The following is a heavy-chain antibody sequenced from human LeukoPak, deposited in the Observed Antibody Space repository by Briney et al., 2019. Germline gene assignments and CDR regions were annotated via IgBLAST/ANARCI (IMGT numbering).Heavy chain of an antibody. D-gene: IGHD6-13*01. Sequence: GGSLRLPCAASGFTFSSYSMNWVRQAPGKGLEWVSSISSSSSYIYYADSVKGRFTISRDNAKNSLYLQMNSLRAEDTAVYYCASAAAGTRRIDYWGQGTLVTVSS. V-gene: IGHV3-21*01. CDR1: GFTFSSYS. J-gene: IGHJ4*02. CDR2: ISSSSSYI. CDR3: ASAAAGTRRIDY.